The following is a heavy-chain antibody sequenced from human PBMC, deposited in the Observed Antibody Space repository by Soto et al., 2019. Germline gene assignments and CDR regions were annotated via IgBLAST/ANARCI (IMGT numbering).Heavy chain of an antibody. J-gene: IGHJ5*02. CDR1: GYTFTSYG. CDR3: ARAYGDYVVWFDP. Sequence: QVQLVQSGAEVKKPGASVKVSCKASGYTFTSYGISWVRQAPGQGLEWMGWISAYNGNTNYAQKLQGRVTLTTDTSRSTAYVAHRSPRPDDTAVYYCARAYGDYVVWFDPWGQGPLVTVSS. CDR2: ISAYNGNT. D-gene: IGHD4-17*01. V-gene: IGHV1-18*01.